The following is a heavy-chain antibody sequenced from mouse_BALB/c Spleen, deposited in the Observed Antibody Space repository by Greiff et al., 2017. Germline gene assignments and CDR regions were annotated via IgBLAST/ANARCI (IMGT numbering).Heavy chain of an antibody. CDR1: GFTFSSYA. Sequence: DVMLVESGGGLVKPGGSLKLSCAASGFTFSSYAMSWVRQTPEKRLEWVASISSGGSTYYPDSVKGRLTISRDNARNILYLQMSSLRSEDTAMYSSARGGDYYGSSGDWYFDVWGAGTTVTVSS. CDR2: ISSGGST. V-gene: IGHV5-6-5*01. D-gene: IGHD1-1*01. J-gene: IGHJ1*01. CDR3: ARGGDYYGSSGDWYFDV.